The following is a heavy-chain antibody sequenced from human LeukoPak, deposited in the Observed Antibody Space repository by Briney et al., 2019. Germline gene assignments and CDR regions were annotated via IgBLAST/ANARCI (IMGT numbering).Heavy chain of an antibody. CDR1: GSTFRNYG. Sequence: GRSLRLSCAASGSTFRNYGMHWVRQAPGKGLEWVAIIWYDGSNKYYADSVKGRFTISRDNSRNTLYLQMNSLRVEDTAVYYCARVVGSEGNWYVDYRGQGTLVTVSS. D-gene: IGHD1-1*01. CDR2: IWYDGSNK. J-gene: IGHJ4*02. CDR3: ARVVGSEGNWYVDY. V-gene: IGHV3-33*01.